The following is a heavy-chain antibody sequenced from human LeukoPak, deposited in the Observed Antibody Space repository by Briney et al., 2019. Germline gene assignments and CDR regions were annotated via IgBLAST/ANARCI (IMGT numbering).Heavy chain of an antibody. Sequence: GGSLRLSCAASGFTFSDYYMSWIRQAPGKGLEWVSYISSSGSTIYYADSVKGRFTISRDNAKNSLYLQMNSLRAEDTAVYYCVKDRPTWLIDYWGQGTLVTVSS. D-gene: IGHD5-12*01. V-gene: IGHV3-11*01. CDR1: GFTFSDYY. CDR2: ISSSGSTI. CDR3: VKDRPTWLIDY. J-gene: IGHJ4*02.